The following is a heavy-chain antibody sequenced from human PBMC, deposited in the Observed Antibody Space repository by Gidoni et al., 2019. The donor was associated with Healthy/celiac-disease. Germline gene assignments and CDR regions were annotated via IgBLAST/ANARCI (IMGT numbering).Heavy chain of an antibody. J-gene: IGHJ4*02. CDR2: INHSGGT. CDR1: GGSFSGSS. V-gene: IGHV4-34*01. D-gene: IGHD1-7*01. Sequence: QVQLHQWGAGLLKPSETLSLTCAVDGGSFSGSSWSWLRQPPGKGLEWFGEINHSGGTDYNPSRKSRVTISADTSTNEFSLKLISVSAADTAVYYCARALNWNYGENDYWGQGTLVTVSS. CDR3: ARALNWNYGENDY.